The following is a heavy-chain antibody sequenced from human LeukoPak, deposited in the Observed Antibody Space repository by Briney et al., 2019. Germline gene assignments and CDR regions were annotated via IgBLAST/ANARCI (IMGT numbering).Heavy chain of an antibody. D-gene: IGHD1-26*01. CDR2: ISYDGSNK. Sequence: GRSLRLSCAASGFTFSSYAMHWVRQAPGKELEWVAVISYDGSNKYYADSVKGRFTISRDNSKNTLYLQMNSLRAEDTAVYYCARDLSQREGATEYYFDYWGQGTLVTVSS. CDR1: GFTFSSYA. V-gene: IGHV3-30*04. CDR3: ARDLSQREGATEYYFDY. J-gene: IGHJ4*02.